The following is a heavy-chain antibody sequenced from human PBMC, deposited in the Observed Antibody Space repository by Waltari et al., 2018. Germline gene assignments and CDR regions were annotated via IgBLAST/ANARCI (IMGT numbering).Heavy chain of an antibody. D-gene: IGHD2-2*01. CDR1: GYIFTDFY. CDR2: VNPNGGRA. V-gene: IGHV1-46*04. J-gene: IGHJ4*02. Sequence: QVQLVQSGAEVKKPGASVKVSCKASGYIFTDFYIHWVRQAPGQGLEWMGTVNPNGGRATYAQKLQDRVTMTMDTSTSTVYMELSRLRSEDTAVYYCARAGSTLIWGVAEWGQGTLVTVSS. CDR3: ARAGSTLIWGVAE.